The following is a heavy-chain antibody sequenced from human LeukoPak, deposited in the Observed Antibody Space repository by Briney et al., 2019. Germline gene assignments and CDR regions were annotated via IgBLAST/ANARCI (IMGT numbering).Heavy chain of an antibody. CDR3: ARDKTGLLWFGELPGNWFDP. CDR2: IIPIFGIA. D-gene: IGHD3-10*01. V-gene: IGHV1-69*04. Sequence: ASVKVSCKASGGTFSSYAISWVRQAPGQGLEWMGKIIPIFGIANYAQKFQGRVTITADKSTSTAYMELSSLRFEDTAVYYCARDKTGLLWFGELPGNWFDPWGQGTLVTVSS. J-gene: IGHJ5*02. CDR1: GGTFSSYA.